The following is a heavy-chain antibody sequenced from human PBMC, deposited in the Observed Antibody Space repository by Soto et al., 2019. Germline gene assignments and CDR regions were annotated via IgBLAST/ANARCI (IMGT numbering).Heavy chain of an antibody. D-gene: IGHD2-2*02. CDR3: AREGGXGYCSSTSCYTSNWFDP. J-gene: IGHJ5*02. Sequence: PSQTLSLTCAISGDSVSSNSAAWNWIRQSPSRGLEWLGRTYYRSKWYNDYAVSVKSRITINPDTSKNQFSLQLNSVTPEDTAVYYCAREGGXGYCSSTSCYTSNWFDPWGQGTLVTVSS. CDR2: TYYRSKWYN. V-gene: IGHV6-1*01. CDR1: GDSVSSNSAA.